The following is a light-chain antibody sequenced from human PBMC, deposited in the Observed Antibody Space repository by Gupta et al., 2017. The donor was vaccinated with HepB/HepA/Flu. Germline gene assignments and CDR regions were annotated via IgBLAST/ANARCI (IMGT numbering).Light chain of an antibody. CDR3: ASCSTSGTLVL. J-gene: IGLJ2*01. V-gene: IGLV2-14*03. Sequence: QPALTQPASVSGSPGRSFTISCTGTNSDIGGYNCVSWYQQYPGKTPKLLICDDSNRPSGISNRFSGSKSGNTASLTISGLQAEDEADYYCASCSTSGTLVLFGGGTKLTVL. CDR2: DDS. CDR1: NSDIGGYNC.